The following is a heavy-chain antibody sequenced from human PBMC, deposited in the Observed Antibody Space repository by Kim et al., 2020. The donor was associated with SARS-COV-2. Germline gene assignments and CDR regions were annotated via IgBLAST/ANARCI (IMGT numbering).Heavy chain of an antibody. D-gene: IGHD6-25*01. J-gene: IGHJ4*01. V-gene: IGHV3-23*01. CDR1: GFTFSAYA. Sequence: GGSLRLSCAASGFTFSAYAMSWVRQAPGKGLEWVSGISGGGGSTYHADSVKGRFTISRDNSKNTLYLQMNSLRAEDTAVYHCARSSPAWVAAGTLYFDY. CDR2: ISGGGGST. CDR3: ARSSPAWVAAGTLYFDY.